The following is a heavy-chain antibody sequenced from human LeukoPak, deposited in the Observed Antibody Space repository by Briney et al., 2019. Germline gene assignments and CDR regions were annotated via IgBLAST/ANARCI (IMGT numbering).Heavy chain of an antibody. CDR1: GGSISSSSYY. CDR3: VRQAGVH. Sequence: ETLSLTCTVSGGSISSSSYYWGWIRQPPGKGLEWVAKIKEDGTEKDYVDSVKGRFTISRDNTKNSLFLEMNSLRAEDTAVYYCVRQAGVHWGQGTLVTVSS. V-gene: IGHV3-7*01. J-gene: IGHJ4*02. CDR2: IKEDGTEK.